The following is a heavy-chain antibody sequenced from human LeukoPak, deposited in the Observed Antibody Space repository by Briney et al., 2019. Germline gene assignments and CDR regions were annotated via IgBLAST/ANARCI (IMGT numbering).Heavy chain of an antibody. CDR2: ISGSGGST. CDR3: ARAGFGGRAFDI. Sequence: GGSLRLSCAASGFTFSSYAMSWVRQAPGKGLEWVSAISGSGGSTYYADSVKGRFTISRDNSKNTLYLQVNSLRAEDTAVYYCARAGFGGRAFDIWGQGTMVTVSS. J-gene: IGHJ3*02. V-gene: IGHV3-23*01. CDR1: GFTFSSYA. D-gene: IGHD3-10*01.